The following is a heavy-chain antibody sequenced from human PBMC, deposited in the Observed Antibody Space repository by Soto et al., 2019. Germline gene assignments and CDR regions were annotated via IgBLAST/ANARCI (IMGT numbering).Heavy chain of an antibody. CDR3: ALDCVALCYNYYGMDV. CDR1: GFSLSTSGMC. J-gene: IGHJ6*02. V-gene: IGHV2-70*11. CDR2: IDWDDDK. Sequence: SGPTLVNPTQTLTLTCTCSGFSLSTSGMCVNWIRQPPGKALEWLARIDWDDDKYYSTSLKTRLTISKDTSKNQVGLTMTNMDPVDTVTFYCALDCVALCYNYYGMDVWSQRTTVTVSS. D-gene: IGHD2-21*01.